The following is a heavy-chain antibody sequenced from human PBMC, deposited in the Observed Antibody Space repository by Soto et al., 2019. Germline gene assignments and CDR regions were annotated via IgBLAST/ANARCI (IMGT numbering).Heavy chain of an antibody. CDR1: GFTFSSYG. Sequence: GGSLRLSCAASGFTFSSYGMHWVRQAPGKGLEWVAVFWYDGSNEYYADSVKGRFTISRDNSRNTLYLQMNSLRPEDTAVYYCARAGNGCSGGRCSGREDYYYGMDVWGQGTTVTVSS. CDR2: FWYDGSNE. CDR3: ARAGNGCSGGRCSGREDYYYGMDV. J-gene: IGHJ6*02. D-gene: IGHD2-15*01. V-gene: IGHV3-33*01.